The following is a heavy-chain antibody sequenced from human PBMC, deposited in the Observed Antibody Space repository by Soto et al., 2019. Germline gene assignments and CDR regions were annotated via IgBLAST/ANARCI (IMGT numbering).Heavy chain of an antibody. CDR2: IWYDGSNE. V-gene: IGHV3-33*08. Sequence: GGSLRLSCAASGFTFSTYGMHWVRQDPGKGLEWVAVIWYDGSNEYYADSVKGRFIISRDSFTNVLYLEMNSLRAEDTAVYYCARDCLSHCFDYWGQGTPVTVSS. CDR1: GFTFSTYG. CDR3: ARDCLSHCFDY. J-gene: IGHJ4*02.